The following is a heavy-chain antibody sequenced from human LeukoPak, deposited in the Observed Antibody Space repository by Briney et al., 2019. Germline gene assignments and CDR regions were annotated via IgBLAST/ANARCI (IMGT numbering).Heavy chain of an antibody. CDR1: GFTFSDYY. Sequence: GGSLGLSCAASGFTFSDYYMSWIRQAPGKGLEWVSYISSSSSYTNYADSVKGRFTISRDNARNSLYLQMNSLRAEDTAVYYCARDSGRSYYRNFDYWGQGTLVTVSS. V-gene: IGHV3-11*06. D-gene: IGHD5-12*01. CDR2: ISSSSSYT. J-gene: IGHJ4*02. CDR3: ARDSGRSYYRNFDY.